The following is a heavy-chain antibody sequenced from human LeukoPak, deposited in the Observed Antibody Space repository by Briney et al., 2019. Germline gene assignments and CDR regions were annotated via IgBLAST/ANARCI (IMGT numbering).Heavy chain of an antibody. Sequence: PAETLSLTCTISGFSISSYFWSWIRQPPGKGLEWIGYIYYTGSTNYNPSLKSRVTISVDTSKNQSSLKLSSVTAADTAVYYCARVLYSSSFYYYYYMDVWGKGTTVTISS. V-gene: IGHV4-59*01. D-gene: IGHD6-13*01. J-gene: IGHJ6*03. CDR1: GFSISSYF. CDR2: IYYTGST. CDR3: ARVLYSSSFYYYYYMDV.